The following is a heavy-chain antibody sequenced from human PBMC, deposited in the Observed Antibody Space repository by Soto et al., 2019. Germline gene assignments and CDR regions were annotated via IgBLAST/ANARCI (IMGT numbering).Heavy chain of an antibody. D-gene: IGHD3-10*01. Sequence: QVQLVESGGGLVKPGGSLRLSCAASGFTFSDYYMNWLRQAPGKGLEWVSYISTSGSTIFYADSVKGRFTISRDNAKNSLYLQMNSLRAEDTAVYYCARDATYYYCSGSYLGDWGQGTLVTVSS. CDR3: ARDATYYYCSGSYLGD. CDR2: ISTSGSTI. J-gene: IGHJ4*02. V-gene: IGHV3-11*01. CDR1: GFTFSDYY.